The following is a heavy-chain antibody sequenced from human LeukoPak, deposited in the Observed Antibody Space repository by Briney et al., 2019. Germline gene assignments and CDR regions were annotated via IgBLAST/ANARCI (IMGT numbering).Heavy chain of an antibody. CDR2: LYYNRGA. V-gene: IGHV4-59*01. D-gene: IGHD2-21*02. CDR1: GGSISGYY. CDR3: ARWSDCGGDCHILDY. Sequence: SETLSLTCTVSGGSISGYYWSWSRQAPGKGVEWIGNLYYNRGAWFKSSLKSRVTTSVDTSKNEFSLKLSSVTAADTAVYYCARWSDCGGDCHILDYWGQGILVTVSS. J-gene: IGHJ4*02.